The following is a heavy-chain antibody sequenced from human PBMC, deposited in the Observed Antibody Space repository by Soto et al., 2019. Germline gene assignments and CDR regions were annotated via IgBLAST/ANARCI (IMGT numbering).Heavy chain of an antibody. J-gene: IGHJ6*02. D-gene: IGHD2-15*01. CDR2: ISSSSSTI. V-gene: IGHV3-48*02. CDR1: GFTFSSYS. CDR3: ARGAGGNPYYYYYYGMDV. Sequence: GESLKISCAASGFTFSSYSMNWVRQAPGKGLEWVSYISSSSSTIYYADSVKGRFTISRDNAKNSLYLQMNSLRDEDTAVYYCARGAGGNPYYYYYYGMDVWGQGTTVTVSS.